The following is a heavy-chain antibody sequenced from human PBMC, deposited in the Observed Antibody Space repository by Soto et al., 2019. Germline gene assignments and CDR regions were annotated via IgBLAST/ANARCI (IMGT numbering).Heavy chain of an antibody. D-gene: IGHD3-10*01. Sequence: PGGSLRLSCSASGFYFSVYWMHWVRQAPGKGPVWVARISEDGLTTNYADSVQGRFIISRDDAKSTLHLQMNRLRVEDTAVYYCTRGHRPDSSATGTYWGQGTKVTVYS. V-gene: IGHV3-74*01. CDR3: TRGHRPDSSATGTY. CDR1: GFYFSVYW. J-gene: IGHJ4*02. CDR2: ISEDGLTT.